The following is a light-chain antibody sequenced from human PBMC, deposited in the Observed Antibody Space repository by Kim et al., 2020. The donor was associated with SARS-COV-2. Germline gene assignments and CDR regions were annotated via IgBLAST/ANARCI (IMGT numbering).Light chain of an antibody. CDR1: QSVSSN. V-gene: IGKV3-15*01. Sequence: VSPGERATPYGTAGQSVSSNLALYQQKPGQAPRLLIYGASTSATGSPARFSGSGSGTEFTLTISSLQSEDFAVYYCQQYNNWPPYTFGQGTKLEI. CDR2: GAS. CDR3: QQYNNWPPYT. J-gene: IGKJ2*01.